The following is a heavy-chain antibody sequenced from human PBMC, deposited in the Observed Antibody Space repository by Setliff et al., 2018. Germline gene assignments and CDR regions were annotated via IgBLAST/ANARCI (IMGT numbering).Heavy chain of an antibody. CDR2: MYISGIT. Sequence: PSETLSLTCTVSGGSISSYYWSWMRQPPGKGLEWIGYMYISGITNSNPSLKSRVTMSLDTSRNQSSLKLSSVTAADTAVYYCAKIKAGGGSFDIWGQGTMVTVSS. CDR3: AKIKAGGGSFDI. J-gene: IGHJ3*02. D-gene: IGHD3-16*01. CDR1: GGSISSYY. V-gene: IGHV4-4*08.